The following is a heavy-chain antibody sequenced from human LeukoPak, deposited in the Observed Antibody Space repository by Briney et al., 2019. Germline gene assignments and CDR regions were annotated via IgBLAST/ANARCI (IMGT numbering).Heavy chain of an antibody. CDR1: GYTFTGYY. V-gene: IGHV1-2*02. J-gene: IGHJ5*02. D-gene: IGHD2-2*01. CDR2: INPNSGGT. CDR3: ARDRRDGVVVVPAAYTNWFDP. Sequence: GASVKVSCKASGYTFTGYYMHWVRQAPGQGLEWMGWINPNSGGTNYAQKFQGRVTMTTDTSTSTAYMELRSLRSDDTAVYYCARDRRDGVVVVPAAYTNWFDPWGQGTLVTVSS.